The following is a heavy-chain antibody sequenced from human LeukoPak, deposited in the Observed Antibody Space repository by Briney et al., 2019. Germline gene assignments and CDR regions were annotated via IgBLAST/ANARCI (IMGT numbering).Heavy chain of an antibody. CDR1: GFTFSSYA. Sequence: PGRSLRLSCAASGFTFSSYAMHWVRQAPGKGLEWVAVISYDGSNKYYADSVKGRFTISRDNAENSLYLQMNSLRAEDTAVYYCARDRYSGSYSSSPFDYWGQGTLVTVSS. CDR3: ARDRYSGSYSSSPFDY. J-gene: IGHJ4*02. CDR2: ISYDGSNK. D-gene: IGHD1-26*01. V-gene: IGHV3-30-3*01.